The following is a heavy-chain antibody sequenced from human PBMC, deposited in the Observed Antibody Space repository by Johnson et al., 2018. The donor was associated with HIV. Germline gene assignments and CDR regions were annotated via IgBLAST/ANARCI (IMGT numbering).Heavy chain of an antibody. J-gene: IGHJ3*02. V-gene: IGHV3-30*03. Sequence: QVLLLESGGGVVQPGRSLRLSCAASGFTFSNYGMHWVRQAPGKGLAWVAVIPYDGSNAYYADFVKGRFTISRDNSKNTLYLQLNSLRAGDTAVYYCAGNKGQQYDTFDIWGQGTMVTVSS. CDR3: AGNKGQQYDTFDI. CDR2: IPYDGSNA. D-gene: IGHD6-13*01. CDR1: GFTFSNYG.